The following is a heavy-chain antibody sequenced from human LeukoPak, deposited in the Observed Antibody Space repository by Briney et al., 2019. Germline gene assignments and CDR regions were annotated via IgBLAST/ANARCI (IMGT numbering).Heavy chain of an antibody. J-gene: IGHJ4*02. CDR2: IIPIFGTT. V-gene: IGHV1-69*01. CDR3: FVSNPLGG. D-gene: IGHD3-16*02. CDR1: GGTFSSYA. Sequence: SVKVSCKASGGTFSSYAISWVRQAPGQGLEWMGGIIPIFGTTNYAQKFQGRVTITADESTSTAYMELSSLRSEDTAVYYCFVSNPLGGWGQGTLVTVSS.